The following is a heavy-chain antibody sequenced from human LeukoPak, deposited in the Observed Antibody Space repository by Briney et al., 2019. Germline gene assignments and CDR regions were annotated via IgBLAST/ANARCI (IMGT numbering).Heavy chain of an antibody. CDR2: VSNDGSDT. D-gene: IGHD4-11*01. CDR1: GFTFSTYA. Sequence: PGRSLRLSCAASGFTFSTYAMHWVRQAPGRGLEWVTFVSNDGSDTYYADSVKGRFSVSRDNSKSTLYLQMNSLRVEDTAVYYCARDGDYINYYYYGVDVWGKGTTVTVSS. CDR3: ARDGDYINYYYYGVDV. J-gene: IGHJ6*04. V-gene: IGHV3-30*04.